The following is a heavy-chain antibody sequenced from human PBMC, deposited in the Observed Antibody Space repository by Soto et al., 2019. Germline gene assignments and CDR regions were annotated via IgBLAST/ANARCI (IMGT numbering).Heavy chain of an antibody. J-gene: IGHJ5*02. CDR1: GGAINTYH. CDR2: IYSSGST. V-gene: IGHV4-59*01. CDR3: DRETMYDFNNRHWFDP. Sequence: PSETLSLTCTVSGGAINTYHWSWIRQPPGKGLEWIGYIYSSGSTNYNPSLKSRVTISVDTSKNQFSLNLSSVTAADTAVYYCDRETMYDFNNRHWFDPCGQXTLVTVSS. D-gene: IGHD4-4*01.